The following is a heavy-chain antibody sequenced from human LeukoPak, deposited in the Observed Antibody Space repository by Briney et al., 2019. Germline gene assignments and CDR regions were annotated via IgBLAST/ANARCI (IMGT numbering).Heavy chain of an antibody. CDR3: GRVDEYSSSPDSDAFEI. CDR2: INPNSGGT. Sequence: GASVKVSCKASGYTFTGYYIHWVRQAPGQGLEWMGWINPNSGGTKYAQKFQGRVTMTRDTSISTAYMELSRLRSDDTAVYYCGRVDEYSSSPDSDAFEIWGQGTMVTVSS. D-gene: IGHD6-6*01. V-gene: IGHV1-2*02. J-gene: IGHJ3*02. CDR1: GYTFTGYY.